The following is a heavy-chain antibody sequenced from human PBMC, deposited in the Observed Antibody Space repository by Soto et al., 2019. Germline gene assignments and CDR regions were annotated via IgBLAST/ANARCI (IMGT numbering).Heavy chain of an antibody. CDR2: IKPDGSAK. D-gene: IGHD2-15*01. CDR3: AAWDISKP. V-gene: IGHV3-7*01. J-gene: IGHJ5*02. CDR1: GITFSNYW. Sequence: EEKLVQSGGGLVRPGGSLRLSCVGSGITFSNYWMNWVRQTPGKGLEWVANIKPDGSAKAYVDSVKGRFTVSRDNAKNSLYLQMNSLRAEDTAVYFCAAWDISKPWGQGTLVTVSS.